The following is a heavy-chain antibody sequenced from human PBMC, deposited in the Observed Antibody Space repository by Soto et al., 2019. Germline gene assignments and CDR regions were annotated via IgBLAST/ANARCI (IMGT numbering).Heavy chain of an antibody. D-gene: IGHD6-6*01. Sequence: QVQLVQSGAEVKKPGSSVKVSCKASGGTFSSYAISWLRQAPGQGLEWMGGIIPIFGTANYAQKFQDRVTITADDSMSTAYMELSSLRSEDTAVYYCATKDAAPYYYGMDVWGQGTTVTVSS. J-gene: IGHJ6*02. CDR1: GGTFSSYA. CDR3: ATKDAAPYYYGMDV. CDR2: IIPIFGTA. V-gene: IGHV1-69*12.